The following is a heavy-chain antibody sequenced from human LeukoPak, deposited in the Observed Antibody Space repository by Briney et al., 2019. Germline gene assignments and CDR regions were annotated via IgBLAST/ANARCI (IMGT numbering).Heavy chain of an antibody. Sequence: GGSLRLSCAASGFTFSSYSMNWVRQAPGKGLEWVSSISSSSSYIYYADSVKGRFTISRDNAKNSLYLQMNSLRAEDTAVYYCARDVTYYDFWGGYETYWTRCGMDVWGQGTTVTVSS. CDR1: GFTFSSYS. CDR3: ARDVTYYDFWGGYETYWTRCGMDV. V-gene: IGHV3-21*01. CDR2: ISSSSSYI. J-gene: IGHJ6*02. D-gene: IGHD3-3*01.